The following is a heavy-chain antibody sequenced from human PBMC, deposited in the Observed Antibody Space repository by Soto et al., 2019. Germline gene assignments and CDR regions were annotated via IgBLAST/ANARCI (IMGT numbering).Heavy chain of an antibody. D-gene: IGHD6-13*01. CDR3: AREGEQQLTSFDI. CDR2: IIPVFGTA. V-gene: IGHV1-69*12. J-gene: IGHJ3*02. Sequence: QVQLVQSGAEVKKPGSSVKVSCKASGGTVSRYAISWVRQAPGQGLEWMGGIIPVFGTANYAQKFQGRVTINADESTSTADMELSSLRSEDTAVYDCAREGEQQLTSFDIWGQGTMVTVSS. CDR1: GGTVSRYA.